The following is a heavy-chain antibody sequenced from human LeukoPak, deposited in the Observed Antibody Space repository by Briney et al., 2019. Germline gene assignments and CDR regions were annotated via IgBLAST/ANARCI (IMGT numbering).Heavy chain of an antibody. V-gene: IGHV4-30-2*01. J-gene: IGHJ4*02. CDR3: ARGSGYDILTGHLFDY. CDR2: IYHSGST. D-gene: IGHD3-9*01. CDR1: GASITRGVYS. Sequence: PSETLSLTCAVSGASITRGVYSGGWIRHPPGKGLGWLGTIYHSGSTYYNPSLKSRVTISVDRSKNQFSLKLSSVTAADTAVYYCARGSGYDILTGHLFDYWGQGTLVTVSS.